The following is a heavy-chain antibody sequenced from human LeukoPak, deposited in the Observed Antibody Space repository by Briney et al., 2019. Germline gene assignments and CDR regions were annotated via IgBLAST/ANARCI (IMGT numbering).Heavy chain of an antibody. CDR1: GFTFGSYA. CDR3: ARGYCSSTSCPTPPPGPS. J-gene: IGHJ5*02. V-gene: IGHV3-30*01. CDR2: ISYDGSNK. D-gene: IGHD2-2*01. Sequence: QPGRSLRLSCAASGFTFGSYAMHWVRQAPGKGLEWVAVISYDGSNKYYADSVKGRFTISRDNSKNTLYLQMNSLRAEDTAVYYCARGYCSSTSCPTPPPGPSWGQGTLVTVSS.